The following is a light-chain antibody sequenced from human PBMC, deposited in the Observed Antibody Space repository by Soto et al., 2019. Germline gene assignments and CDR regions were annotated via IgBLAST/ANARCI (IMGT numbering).Light chain of an antibody. Sequence: QSALTQPRSVSGSPGQSVTISCTGTSSDVGAYNYVSWYQQHPGKTPKLMIYEGTQRPSGVSSRFSGSKSGNTASLTISGLQAEDEADYYCCSYASSSSYVFGTGTKVTVL. V-gene: IGLV2-23*01. CDR1: SSDVGAYNY. CDR3: CSYASSSSYV. J-gene: IGLJ1*01. CDR2: EGT.